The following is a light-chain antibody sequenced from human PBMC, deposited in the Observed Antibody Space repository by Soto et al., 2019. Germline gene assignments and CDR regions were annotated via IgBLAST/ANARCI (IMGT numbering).Light chain of an antibody. Sequence: IPMTQSPSTLSASVRDRVTLTCLASQSISSWLAWYQQKPGKAPKLLICDASSLESGVPSRFSGSGSGTEFTLTISSLQPDDFATYYCQQYNSYSPWTFGQGTKVDIK. CDR3: QQYNSYSPWT. CDR1: QSISSW. CDR2: DAS. J-gene: IGKJ1*01. V-gene: IGKV1-5*01.